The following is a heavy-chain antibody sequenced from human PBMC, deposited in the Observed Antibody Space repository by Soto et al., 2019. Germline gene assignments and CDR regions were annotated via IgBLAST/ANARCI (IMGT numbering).Heavy chain of an antibody. Sequence: SETLSLTCAVYGGSFSGYYWSWIRQPPGKGLEWIGEINHSGSTNYNPSLKSRVTISVDTSKNQFSLKLSSVTAADTAVYYCARVSIFGVVIWGEDYGMDVWGQGTTVTVSS. V-gene: IGHV4-34*01. CDR2: INHSGST. CDR1: GGSFSGYY. CDR3: ARVSIFGVVIWGEDYGMDV. D-gene: IGHD3-3*01. J-gene: IGHJ6*02.